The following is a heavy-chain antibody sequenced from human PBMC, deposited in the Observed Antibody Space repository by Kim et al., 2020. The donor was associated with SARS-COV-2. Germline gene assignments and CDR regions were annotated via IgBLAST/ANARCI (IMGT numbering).Heavy chain of an antibody. V-gene: IGHV4-34*01. J-gene: IGHJ4*02. D-gene: IGHD3-10*01. CDR3: ARAGRETVAQGFGEFTLDY. CDR1: GGSFSRYY. Sequence: SETLSLTCAVYGGSFSRYYWSWIRQPPGKGLEWIGEINHSGSTNYNPSLKSRVTISVDTSKNQFSLKLSSVTAADTAVYYCARAGRETVAQGFGEFTLDYWGQGTLVTVSS. CDR2: INHSGST.